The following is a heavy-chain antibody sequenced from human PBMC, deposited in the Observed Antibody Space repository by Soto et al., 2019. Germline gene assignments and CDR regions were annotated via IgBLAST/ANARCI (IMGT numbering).Heavy chain of an antibody. CDR3: AKDDFYYYYGMDV. V-gene: IGHV3-30*18. J-gene: IGHJ6*02. CDR2: ISYDGSNK. Sequence: GGSLRLSCAASGFTFSSYGMHWVRQAPGKGLEWVAVISYDGSNKYYADSVKGRFTISRDNSKNTLYLQMNSLRAEDTAVYYCAKDDFYYYYGMDVWGQGTTVTVSS. CDR1: GFTFSSYG.